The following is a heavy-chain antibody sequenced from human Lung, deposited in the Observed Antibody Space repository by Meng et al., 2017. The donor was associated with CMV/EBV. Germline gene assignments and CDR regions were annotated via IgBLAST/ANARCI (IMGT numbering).Heavy chain of an antibody. CDR3: ARDPLGINIVVVHNGMDV. V-gene: IGHV3-7*01. Sequence: GGSLRLXCAASGFTFSSYWMGWVRQAPGKGLEWVANIKQDGSEKYYVDSVRGRITISRDNAKNSLYLQMNSLRAEDTAVYYCARDPLGINIVVVHNGMDVWGQGXTVTVSS. CDR2: IKQDGSEK. J-gene: IGHJ6*02. D-gene: IGHD2-2*01. CDR1: GFTFSSYW.